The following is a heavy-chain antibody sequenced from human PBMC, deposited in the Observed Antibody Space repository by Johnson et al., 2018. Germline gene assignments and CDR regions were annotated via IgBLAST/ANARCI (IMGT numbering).Heavy chain of an antibody. J-gene: IGHJ6*03. D-gene: IGHD2-15*01. CDR2: IRSKAYGGTT. Sequence: EVQLVESGGGLVQPGRSLRLSCTASGFTFGDYAMSWFRQAPGKGLEWVGFIRSKAYGGTTEYAASVKGRSTISRDDSQRITYLQMNSLKTEDTAVYYGTRARPRYCGGGSCNGYYYYMDVWGKGTTVTVSS. CDR3: TRARPRYCGGGSCNGYYYYMDV. CDR1: GFTFGDYA. V-gene: IGHV3-49*03.